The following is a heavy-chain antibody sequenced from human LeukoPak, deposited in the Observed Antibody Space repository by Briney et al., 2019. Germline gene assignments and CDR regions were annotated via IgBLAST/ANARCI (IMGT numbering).Heavy chain of an antibody. D-gene: IGHD3-22*01. Sequence: GGSLRLSCAASGFTFSSYAMSWVRQAPGKGLEWVSAISGSGGSTYYADSVKGRFTISRDNSKNTLYLQMNSQRAEDTAVYYCAKDRYYYDSSGYLNGIFDYWGQGTLVTVSS. J-gene: IGHJ4*02. CDR2: ISGSGGST. CDR1: GFTFSSYA. CDR3: AKDRYYYDSSGYLNGIFDY. V-gene: IGHV3-23*01.